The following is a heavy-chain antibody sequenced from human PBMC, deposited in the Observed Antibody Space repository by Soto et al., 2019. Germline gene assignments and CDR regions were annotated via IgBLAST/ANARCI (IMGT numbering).Heavy chain of an antibody. CDR3: ARDPGFRYFGYPGSSFDM. CDR2: ISYDGSNK. CDR1: GFNFNTYA. J-gene: IGHJ3*02. Sequence: QVHLEESGGGVVQLGRSLRLSCEASGFNFNTYAMHWVRQAPGKGLEWVAVISYDGSNKDYADSVKDRFTISRDNSKNTVYLQMNSLKREDTALYSCARDPGFRYFGYPGSSFDMWGQGTMVTVSS. D-gene: IGHD3-10*01. V-gene: IGHV3-30-3*01.